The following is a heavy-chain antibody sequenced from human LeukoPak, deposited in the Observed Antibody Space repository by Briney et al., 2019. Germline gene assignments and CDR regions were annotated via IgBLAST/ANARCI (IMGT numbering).Heavy chain of an antibody. Sequence: PGGSLRLSCAASGFTFSSYSMNWVRQAPGKGLEWVSYISSSSTIYYADSVKGRFTISRGNAKNSLYLQMNSLRAEDTAVYYCATLTTGGYWGQGTLVTVSS. J-gene: IGHJ4*02. V-gene: IGHV3-48*01. CDR1: GFTFSSYS. D-gene: IGHD3-9*01. CDR3: ATLTTGGY. CDR2: ISSSSTI.